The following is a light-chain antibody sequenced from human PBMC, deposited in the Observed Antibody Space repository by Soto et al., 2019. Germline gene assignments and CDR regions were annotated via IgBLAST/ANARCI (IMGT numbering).Light chain of an antibody. J-gene: IGLJ1*01. CDR3: SSYAGSDNFV. Sequence: QSAPTQPPSASGSPGQSVTISCTGTSSDVGANNDYVSWYQQHPGKAPKLMIYEVSKRPPGVPDRFSGSKSGNTASLTVSGLQADDEADYYCSSYAGSDNFVFGTGTKLTVL. V-gene: IGLV2-8*01. CDR1: SSDVGANNDY. CDR2: EVS.